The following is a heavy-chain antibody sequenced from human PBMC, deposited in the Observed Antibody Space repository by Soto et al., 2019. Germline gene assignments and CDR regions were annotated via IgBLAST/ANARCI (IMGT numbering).Heavy chain of an antibody. J-gene: IGHJ4*02. CDR3: ARVGVRTTTNFGYFDY. D-gene: IGHD1-26*01. Sequence: QVQLVESGGGVVQPGRSLRLSCAASAVTFTGFGMHWVRQAPGKGLEWVAVIRFDGSNTYYADSVKGRFTISRDNPKKILYLEMNSLRAEDTAIYVCARVGVRTTTNFGYFDYWGLGTLVTVSS. CDR1: AVTFTGFG. CDR2: IRFDGSNT. V-gene: IGHV3-33*01.